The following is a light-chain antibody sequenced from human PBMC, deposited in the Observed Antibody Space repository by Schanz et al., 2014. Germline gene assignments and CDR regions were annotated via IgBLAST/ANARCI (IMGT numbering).Light chain of an antibody. V-gene: IGKV1-9*01. CDR3: QHRGT. CDR1: QDIRNY. Sequence: IQLTQSPSSLSASVGDRVTITCRASQDIRNYLAWYQQKPGKAPKLLIYSASTLHTGVPSRFSGSGSGTDFSLTISGLQPEDFATYYCQHRGTFGQGTKVEIK. J-gene: IGKJ1*01. CDR2: SAS.